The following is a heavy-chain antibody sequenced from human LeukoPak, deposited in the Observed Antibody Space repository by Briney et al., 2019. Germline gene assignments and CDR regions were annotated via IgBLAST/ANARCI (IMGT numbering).Heavy chain of an antibody. J-gene: IGHJ3*02. CDR1: GDSINGGYY. Sequence: SETLSLTCSVSGDSINGGYYWGWIRQPPGKGLQWIATIYHSGRTYYNPSLKSRVTISVDTSKNQFSLKLSSVTAADTAVYYCARDKREPRYAFDIWGQGTMVTVSS. V-gene: IGHV4-38-2*02. D-gene: IGHD1-26*01. CDR2: IYHSGRT. CDR3: ARDKREPRYAFDI.